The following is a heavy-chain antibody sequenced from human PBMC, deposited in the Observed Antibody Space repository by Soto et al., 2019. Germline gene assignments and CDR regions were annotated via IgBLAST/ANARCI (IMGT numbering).Heavy chain of an antibody. D-gene: IGHD6-19*01. CDR1: GGTFSSYA. J-gene: IGHJ4*02. V-gene: IGHV1-69*05. CDR3: ARAVAVAADFDY. Sequence: GASVKVSCKASGGTFSSYAISWVRQAPGQGLEWMGGIIPIFGTAKYSQKFQGRVTITRDTSASTAYMELSSLRSEDTAVYYCARAVAVAADFDYWGQGTLVTVSS. CDR2: IIPIFGTA.